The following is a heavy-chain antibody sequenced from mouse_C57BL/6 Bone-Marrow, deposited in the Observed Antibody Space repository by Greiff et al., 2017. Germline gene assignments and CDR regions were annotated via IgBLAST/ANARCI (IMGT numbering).Heavy chain of an antibody. D-gene: IGHD1-1*01. CDR2: IHPNSGST. V-gene: IGHV1-64*01. CDR3: ARGRYYYGSSRYYFDY. Sequence: VQLQQPGAELVKPGASVKLSCKASGYTFTSYWMHWVKQRPGQGLEWIGMIHPNSGSTNYNEKFKSKATLTVAKSSSTAYMQLSSLTSEDSAVYYCARGRYYYGSSRYYFDYWGQGTTLTVSS. J-gene: IGHJ2*01. CDR1: GYTFTSYW.